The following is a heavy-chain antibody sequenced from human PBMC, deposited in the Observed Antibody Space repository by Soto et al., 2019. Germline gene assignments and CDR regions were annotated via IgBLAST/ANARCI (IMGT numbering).Heavy chain of an antibody. V-gene: IGHV1-18*01. CDR2: ISAYNGNT. CDR3: ARGAGIAAAGTLSGMDV. D-gene: IGHD6-13*01. CDR1: GYTFTSYG. J-gene: IGHJ6*02. Sequence: ASVKVSCKASGYTFTSYGISWVRQAPGQGLEWMGWISAYNGNTNYAQKLQGWVTMTRDTSTSTAYMELSRLRSDDTAVYYCARGAGIAAAGTLSGMDVWGQGTTVTVSS.